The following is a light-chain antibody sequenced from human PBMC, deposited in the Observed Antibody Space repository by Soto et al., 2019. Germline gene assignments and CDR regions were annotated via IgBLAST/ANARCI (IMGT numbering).Light chain of an antibody. CDR2: KAS. V-gene: IGKV1-5*03. CDR3: QQYGSSPPRT. J-gene: IGKJ1*01. CDR1: QTISSW. Sequence: DIQMTQSPSTLSGSVGDRVTITCRASQTISSWLAWYQQKPGKAPKLLIYKASTLKSGVPSRFSGSGSGTEFTLTISSLQPDDFAVYYCQQYGSSPPRTFGQGTKVEMK.